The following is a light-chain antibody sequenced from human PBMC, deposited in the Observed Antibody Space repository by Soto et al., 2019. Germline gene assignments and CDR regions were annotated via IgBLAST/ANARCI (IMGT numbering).Light chain of an antibody. Sequence: IALTQSPLSLPVTPGEPASISCRSSQTLLHGNGYNYLDWYLQKPGQSPQLLIYLGSNRASGVPDRFSGSGSGTDFTLKISRVDAEDVGIFYCMQGLRPMYTFGQGTKLEIK. CDR3: MQGLRPMYT. CDR2: LGS. J-gene: IGKJ2*01. CDR1: QTLLHGNGYNY. V-gene: IGKV2-28*01.